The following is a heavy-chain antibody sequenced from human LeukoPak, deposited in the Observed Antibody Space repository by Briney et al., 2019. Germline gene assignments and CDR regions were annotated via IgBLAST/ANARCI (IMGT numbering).Heavy chain of an antibody. D-gene: IGHD2-15*01. V-gene: IGHV4-59*01. CDR1: GGSISSYY. Sequence: SETLSLTCTVSGGSISSYYWSWIRQPPGKGLEWIGYIYYSGSTNYNPSLKSRVTISVDTSKDQFYLKLSSVTAADTAVYYCARDLDGGFNRLDPWGQGTLVTVSS. CDR2: IYYSGST. J-gene: IGHJ5*02. CDR3: ARDLDGGFNRLDP.